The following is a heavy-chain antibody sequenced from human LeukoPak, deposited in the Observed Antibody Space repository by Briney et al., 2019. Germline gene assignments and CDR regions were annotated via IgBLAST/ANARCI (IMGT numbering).Heavy chain of an antibody. V-gene: IGHV1-69*05. Sequence: SVKVSCKASGGSFSYQAVSWVRQAPGQGLEWMGGIMPLFGSTKYTQKFQGRVTITTDESTSAAYMELSGLRSDDTAVYYCATSMGNVLSCYMDVWGEGTTVTVSS. J-gene: IGHJ6*03. CDR2: IMPLFGST. D-gene: IGHD1-1*01. CDR1: GGSFSYQA. CDR3: ATSMGNVLSCYMDV.